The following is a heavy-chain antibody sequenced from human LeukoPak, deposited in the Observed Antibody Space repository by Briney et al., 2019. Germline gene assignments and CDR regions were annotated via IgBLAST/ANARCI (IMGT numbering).Heavy chain of an antibody. V-gene: IGHV3-9*01. CDR2: ISWNSGSI. CDR3: ARGPTIFGVVTPDY. J-gene: IGHJ4*02. Sequence: GGSLRLSCAASGFTFDDYAMHWVRQAPGKGLEWVSGISWNSGSIGYADSVKGRFTISRDNAKDSLYLQMNSLRAEDTAVYYCARGPTIFGVVTPDYWGQGTLVTVSS. CDR1: GFTFDDYA. D-gene: IGHD3-3*01.